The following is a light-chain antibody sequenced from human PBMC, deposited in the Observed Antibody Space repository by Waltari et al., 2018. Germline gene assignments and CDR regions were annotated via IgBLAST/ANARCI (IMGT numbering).Light chain of an antibody. CDR3: QQYDGSVVT. J-gene: IGKJ4*01. CDR1: QTITGSW. Sequence: EIVLTQSPGTLSVSQGERVTVSCRASQTITGSWLTWYHQKPGQAPRLLLYGASNRAPGIPDRFSGSGSGTDFTLTISRLEPEDSAVYYCQQYDGSVVTFGGGTKVEIK. CDR2: GAS. V-gene: IGKV3-20*01.